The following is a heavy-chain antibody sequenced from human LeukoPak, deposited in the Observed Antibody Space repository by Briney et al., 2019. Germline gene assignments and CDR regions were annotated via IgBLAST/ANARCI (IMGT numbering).Heavy chain of an antibody. CDR2: INHSGST. CDR1: GGPFSGYY. D-gene: IGHD3-10*01. CDR3: ARGEKIGRVVRGVTYDY. V-gene: IGHV4-34*01. J-gene: IGHJ4*02. Sequence: SETLSLTCAVYGGPFSGYYWSWIRQPPGKGLEWIGEINHSGSTNYNPSLKSRVTISVDTSKNQFSLKLSSVTAADTAVYYCARGEKIGRVVRGVTYDYWGQGTLVTVSS.